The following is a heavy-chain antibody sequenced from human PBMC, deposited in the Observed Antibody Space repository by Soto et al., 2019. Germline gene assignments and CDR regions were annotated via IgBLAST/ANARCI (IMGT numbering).Heavy chain of an antibody. CDR3: ARGTGCSSTSCYPRVGMDV. V-gene: IGHV3-48*01. CDR1: GFTFSSYS. CDR2: ISSSSSTI. J-gene: IGHJ6*02. D-gene: IGHD2-2*01. Sequence: GGSLRLSCAASGFTFSSYSMNWVRQAPGKGLEWVSYISSSSSTIYYADSVKGRFTISRDNAKNSLYLQMNSLRAEDTAVYYCARGTGCSSTSCYPRVGMDVWGQGTTVTVS.